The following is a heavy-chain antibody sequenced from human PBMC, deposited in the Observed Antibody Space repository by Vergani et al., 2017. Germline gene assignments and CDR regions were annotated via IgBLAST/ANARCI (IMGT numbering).Heavy chain of an antibody. J-gene: IGHJ5*02. CDR2: IYYSGST. Sequence: QVQLQESGPGLVKPSQTLSLTCTVSGGSISSGDYYWSWIRQPPGKGLEWIGYIYYSGSTYYNPSLKSRVTISVDTSNNHFSLKLSSVTAADTAVYYCARDLDARNWFDPWGQGTLVTVSS. V-gene: IGHV4-30-4*08. CDR3: ARDLDARNWFDP. CDR1: GGSISSGDYY. D-gene: IGHD2-2*01.